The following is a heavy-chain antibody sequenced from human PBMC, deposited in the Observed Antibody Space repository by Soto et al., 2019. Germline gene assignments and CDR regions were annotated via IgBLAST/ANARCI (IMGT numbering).Heavy chain of an antibody. CDR1: GFIFSSHW. V-gene: IGHV3-7*01. Sequence: GGSLRLSCAASGFIFSSHWMSWVRQAPGKGLEWVANIKEGGSEKYFVDSVKGRFTISRDDAKNSLYLQMNSLRAEDTAVYYCAREAHYYGPFDHWGQGTPVTVSS. J-gene: IGHJ4*02. CDR3: AREAHYYGPFDH. CDR2: IKEGGSEK. D-gene: IGHD3-10*01.